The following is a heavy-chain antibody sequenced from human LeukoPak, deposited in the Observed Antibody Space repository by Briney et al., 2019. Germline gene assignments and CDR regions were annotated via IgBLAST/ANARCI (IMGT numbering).Heavy chain of an antibody. J-gene: IGHJ4*02. Sequence: GGSLRLSCAAFGFTFNDAWMNWVRQAPGKGLEWVGRIKRKTEGGTTDYGAPVKGRFSISRDDSKNTAYLQMNSLKTEDTAFYYCTTGNFGPYWGQGTLVTVSS. CDR2: IKRKTEGGTT. CDR1: GFTFNDAW. D-gene: IGHD3-10*01. V-gene: IGHV3-15*07. CDR3: TTGNFGPY.